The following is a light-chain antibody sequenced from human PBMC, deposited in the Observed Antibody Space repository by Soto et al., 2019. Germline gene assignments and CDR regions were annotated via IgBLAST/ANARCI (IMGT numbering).Light chain of an antibody. V-gene: IGLV2-14*01. CDR1: SSVVGGYNF. CDR2: DVT. CDR3: CSYASSTSYV. Sequence: QSVLTQPASVSGSPGQSITISCTGTSSVVGGYNFVSWYQQYPGKAPKLMIHDVTSRPSGVSNRFSGSKSGTTASLTISGLQAEDEADYYCCSYASSTSYVFGTGTNVTVL. J-gene: IGLJ1*01.